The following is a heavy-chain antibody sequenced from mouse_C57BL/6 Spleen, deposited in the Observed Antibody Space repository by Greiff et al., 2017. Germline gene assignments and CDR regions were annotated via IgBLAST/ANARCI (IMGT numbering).Heavy chain of an antibody. Sequence: VKVVESGAELVKPGASVKISCKASGYTFTDYYINWVKQRPGQGLEWIAKIGPGSGSTYYNEKFKGKATLPAAKSSSTAYMQLSSLRSEDSAVYFCARGGDKAWFAYWGQGTLVTVSA. V-gene: IGHV1-77*01. CDR2: IGPGSGST. CDR3: ARGGDKAWFAY. J-gene: IGHJ3*01. D-gene: IGHD2-13*01. CDR1: GYTFTDYY.